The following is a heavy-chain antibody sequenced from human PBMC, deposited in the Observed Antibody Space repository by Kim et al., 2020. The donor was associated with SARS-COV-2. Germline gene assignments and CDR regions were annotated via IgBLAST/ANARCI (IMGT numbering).Heavy chain of an antibody. CDR3: ARAYSGSYYVRVSGGMDV. D-gene: IGHD1-26*01. J-gene: IGHJ6*02. Sequence: KGRFTISRENAKNSLYLQMNSLRAGDTAVYYCARAYSGSYYVRVSGGMDVWGQGTTVTVSS. V-gene: IGHV3-13*01.